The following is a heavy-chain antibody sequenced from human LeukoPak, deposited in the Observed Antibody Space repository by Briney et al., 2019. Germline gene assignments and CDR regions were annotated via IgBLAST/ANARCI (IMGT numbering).Heavy chain of an antibody. Sequence: GGSLRLSCAVSGFTFRSYAMNWVRQAPGKGLEWVAAITADGGGTHYTTSVKGRFIISRDTPKNTLSLQMNNLSAEDTAVYFCARVWLRDYMDVWGEGTTVSVSS. CDR1: GFTFRSYA. CDR3: ARVWLRDYMDV. CDR2: ITADGGGT. J-gene: IGHJ6*03. V-gene: IGHV3-23*01. D-gene: IGHD5-12*01.